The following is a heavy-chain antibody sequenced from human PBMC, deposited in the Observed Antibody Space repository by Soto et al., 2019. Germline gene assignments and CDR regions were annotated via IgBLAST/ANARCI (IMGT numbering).Heavy chain of an antibody. D-gene: IGHD3-22*01. Sequence: EVQLVESGGGLVQPGGSPRLSCAASGFTFSDHYMDWVRQTPGKGLEWVGRTRNKANSYTTEYAASVKGRFTISRDDSKNSLYLQMNSLKTEDTAVYYCARPPYDSSGYYPNWGQGTLVTVSS. CDR1: GFTFSDHY. V-gene: IGHV3-72*01. CDR2: TRNKANSYTT. J-gene: IGHJ4*02. CDR3: ARPPYDSSGYYPN.